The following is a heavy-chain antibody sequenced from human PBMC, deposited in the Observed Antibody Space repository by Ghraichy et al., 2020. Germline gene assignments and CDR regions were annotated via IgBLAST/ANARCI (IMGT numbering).Heavy chain of an antibody. J-gene: IGHJ4*02. D-gene: IGHD5-18*01. CDR3: ARSPRLSIQLWSRGLHY. CDR2: IYDSGRT. CDR1: GGSISSSNW. Sequence: SETLSLTCAVSGGSISSSNWWSWVRQPPGKGLEWIGEIYDSGRTNYNPSLKSRVTISVDKSKNQFSLKLSSVTAADTAVYYCARSPRLSIQLWSRGLHYWGQGTLVTVSS. V-gene: IGHV4-4*02.